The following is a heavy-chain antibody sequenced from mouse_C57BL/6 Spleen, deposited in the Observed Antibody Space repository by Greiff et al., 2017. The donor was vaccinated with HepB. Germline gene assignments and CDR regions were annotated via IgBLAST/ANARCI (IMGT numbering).Heavy chain of an antibody. CDR1: GYAFSSYW. D-gene: IGHD1-1*01. Sequence: QVQLQQSGAELVKPGASVKISCKASGYAFSSYWMNWVKQRPGKGLEWIGQIYPGDGDTNYNGKFKGKATLTADKSSSTAYMQLSSLTSEDSAVYFCARLISTTVVAPYFDYWGQGTTLTVSS. J-gene: IGHJ2*01. V-gene: IGHV1-80*01. CDR3: ARLISTTVVAPYFDY. CDR2: IYPGDGDT.